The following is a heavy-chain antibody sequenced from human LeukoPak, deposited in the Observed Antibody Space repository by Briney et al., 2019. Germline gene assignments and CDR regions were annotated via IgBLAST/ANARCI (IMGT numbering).Heavy chain of an antibody. CDR2: IYYSGST. Sequence: SETLSLTCNVSGGSISSYYWSWIRQPPGKGLEWMGYIYYSGSTNYNPSLKSRVTISVDTSKNQCSLKRSSVTAAATAVYYCARSLDTAMVYGYWGQGTLVTASS. CDR1: GGSISSYY. V-gene: IGHV4-59*01. J-gene: IGHJ4*01. CDR3: ARSLDTAMVYGY. D-gene: IGHD5-18*01.